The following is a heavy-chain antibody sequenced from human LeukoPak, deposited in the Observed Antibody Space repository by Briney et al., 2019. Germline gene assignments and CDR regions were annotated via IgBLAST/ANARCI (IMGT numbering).Heavy chain of an antibody. Sequence: GGSLRLSCAASGFTLSSYSMNWVRQAPGKGLEWVSTISGSGGSTYYADSVKGRFTISRDNSKNTLYLQMNSLRAEDTAVYYCAKDGASDYWGQGTLVTVSS. J-gene: IGHJ4*02. D-gene: IGHD3-16*01. CDR2: ISGSGGST. CDR3: AKDGASDY. CDR1: GFTLSSYS. V-gene: IGHV3-23*01.